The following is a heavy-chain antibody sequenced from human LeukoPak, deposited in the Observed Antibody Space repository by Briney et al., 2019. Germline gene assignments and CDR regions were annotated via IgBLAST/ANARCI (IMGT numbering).Heavy chain of an antibody. CDR2: IYYSGST. V-gene: IGHV4-59*01. Sequence: SETLSLTCSVSGGSISPDYWTWIRQPPGKGLEWSGYIYYSGSTNYNASLKSRVTISVGTSNNQFSLKLSSVHAADTAVYYCARRSTWGLWIDYWGQGTLVTVSS. J-gene: IGHJ4*02. CDR1: GGSISPDY. D-gene: IGHD4/OR15-4a*01. CDR3: ARRSTWGLWIDY.